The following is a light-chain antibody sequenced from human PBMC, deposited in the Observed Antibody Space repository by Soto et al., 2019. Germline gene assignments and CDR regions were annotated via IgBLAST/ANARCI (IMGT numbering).Light chain of an antibody. CDR2: AAS. CDR3: QQYNNWPSGT. CDR1: QSISIN. V-gene: IGKV3-15*01. J-gene: IGKJ1*01. Sequence: EIVMTQSPATLSVSPGERAILSGRASQSISINLAWYQQKPGQAPRLLIYAASNRATGVPARFSGSWSGTEFTLTISSLQSEDFAVYYCQQYNNWPSGTFGQGTKVDIK.